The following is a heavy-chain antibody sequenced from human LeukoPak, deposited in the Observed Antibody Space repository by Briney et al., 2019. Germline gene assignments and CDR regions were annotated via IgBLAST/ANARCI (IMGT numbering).Heavy chain of an antibody. CDR3: ARVYEYYYYYMDV. Sequence: SETLSLTCTVSGGSISSYYWSWIRQPPGKGLEWIGYIYYSGSTNYNPSLKSRVTISVDTSKNQFSLKLSSVTAADTAVYYCARVYEYYYYYMDVWGKGTTVTISS. CDR1: GGSISSYY. D-gene: IGHD3-3*01. J-gene: IGHJ6*03. V-gene: IGHV4-59*01. CDR2: IYYSGST.